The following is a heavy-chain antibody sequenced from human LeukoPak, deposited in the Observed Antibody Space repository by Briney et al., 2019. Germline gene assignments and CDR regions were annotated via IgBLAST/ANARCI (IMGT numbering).Heavy chain of an antibody. V-gene: IGHV3-33*01. CDR1: GFTFSSYG. CDR2: IWYDGSNK. Sequence: PGGSLRLSCAASGFTFSSYGMHWVRQAPGKGLEWVAVIWYDGSNKYYADSVKGRFTISRDNSKNTLYLQMNSLRAEDTAVHYCARRGFPPYGMDVWGQGTTVTVSS. CDR3: ARRGFPPYGMDV. J-gene: IGHJ6*02.